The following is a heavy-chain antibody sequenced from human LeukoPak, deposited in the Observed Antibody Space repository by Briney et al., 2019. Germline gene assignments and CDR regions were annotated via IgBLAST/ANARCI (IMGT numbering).Heavy chain of an antibody. J-gene: IGHJ5*02. D-gene: IGHD3-22*01. CDR1: GFTFSSYS. CDR3: ARVLHKRNYDSSDYYGS. Sequence: PGGSLRLSCAASGFTFSSYSMNWVRQAPGKGLEWISDISSSSSTIYYADSVKGRFTISRDNAKNSLYLQLNSLRAEDTAVYYCARVLHKRNYDSSDYYGSWGQGTLVTVSS. CDR2: ISSSSSTI. V-gene: IGHV3-48*01.